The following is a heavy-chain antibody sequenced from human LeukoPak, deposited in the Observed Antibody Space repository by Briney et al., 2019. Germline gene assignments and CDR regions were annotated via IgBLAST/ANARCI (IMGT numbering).Heavy chain of an antibody. V-gene: IGHV1-69*02. Sequence: SVRVSCKASGGTFSSYTISWVRQAPGQGLEWMGRIIPILGIANYAQKFQGRVTITADKSTSTAYMELSSLRSEDTAVYYCARSYCSSTSCYSDYWGQGTLVTVSS. J-gene: IGHJ4*02. CDR3: ARSYCSSTSCYSDY. D-gene: IGHD2-2*01. CDR1: GGTFSSYT. CDR2: IIPILGIA.